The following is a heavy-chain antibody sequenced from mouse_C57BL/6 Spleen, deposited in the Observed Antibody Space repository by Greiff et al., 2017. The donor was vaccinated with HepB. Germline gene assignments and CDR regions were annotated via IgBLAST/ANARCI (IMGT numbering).Heavy chain of an antibody. Sequence: VQLQQSGPELVKPGASVKISCKASGYAFSSSWMNWVKQRPGKGLEWIGRIYPGDGDTNYNGKFKGKATLTADKSSSTAYMQLSSLTSEDSAVYCCAREPQYYGSSLWYVDGWGTGTTVTVAS. CDR3: AREPQYYGSSLWYVDG. CDR2: IYPGDGDT. D-gene: IGHD1-1*01. J-gene: IGHJ1*03. CDR1: GYAFSSSW. V-gene: IGHV1-82*01.